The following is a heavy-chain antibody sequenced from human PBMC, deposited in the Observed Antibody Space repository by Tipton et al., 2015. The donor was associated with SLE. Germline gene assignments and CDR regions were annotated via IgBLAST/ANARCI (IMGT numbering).Heavy chain of an antibody. CDR1: GFTFNNFA. V-gene: IGHV3-30-3*01. Sequence: QLVQSGGGVVQPGRSLRLSCAAFGFTFNNFAMYWVRQAPGMGLEWVTFISYDGSIKYYADSVKGRFTVSRDNSKKTVYLHMNSLRAGDTAVYYCARESISDVRGIIDGMDVWGQGTLVTVSS. CDR2: ISYDGSIK. CDR3: ARESISDVRGIIDGMDV. J-gene: IGHJ3*01. D-gene: IGHD3-10*01.